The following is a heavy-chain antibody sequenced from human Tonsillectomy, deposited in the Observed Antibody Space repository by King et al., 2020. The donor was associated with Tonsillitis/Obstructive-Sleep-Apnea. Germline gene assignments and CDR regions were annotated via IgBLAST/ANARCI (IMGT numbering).Heavy chain of an antibody. CDR2: ISGSAGST. V-gene: IGHV3-23*04. J-gene: IGHJ3*02. CDR3: AKDLVSYYGSSVYDAFDI. Sequence: VQLVESGGGLVQRGGSLRLSCAASGFTFSSYAMSWVRQAPGKGLEWVSVISGSAGSTYYADSVKGRFTISRDNSRTTLYLQMNSLRAEDTAVYYCAKDLVSYYGSSVYDAFDIWGQGTMVTVSS. CDR1: GFTFSSYA. D-gene: IGHD3-22*01.